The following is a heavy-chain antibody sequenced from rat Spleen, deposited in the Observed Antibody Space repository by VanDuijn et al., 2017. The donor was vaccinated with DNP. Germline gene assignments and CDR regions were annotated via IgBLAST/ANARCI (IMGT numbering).Heavy chain of an antibody. CDR3: ATQDWDY. CDR1: GFTLSNYG. CDR2: ISPSGGST. Sequence: EVQLVESGGGLVQPGRSLKLSCAASGFTLSNYGMHWIRQAPTKGLEWVASISPSGGSTYYRDSVKGRFTISRDNAKSTLYVQMDSLRSEDTATYYCATQDWDYWGQGVRVTVSS. D-gene: IGHD4-2*01. J-gene: IGHJ2*01. V-gene: IGHV5-19*01.